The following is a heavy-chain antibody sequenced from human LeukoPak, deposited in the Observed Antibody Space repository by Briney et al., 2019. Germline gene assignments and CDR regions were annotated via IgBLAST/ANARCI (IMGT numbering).Heavy chain of an antibody. CDR1: GFTFSSYA. J-gene: IGHJ4*02. Sequence: GGSLRLSCAASGFTFSSYAMHRVRQAPGKGLEWVAVISYDGSNKYYADSVKGRFTISRDNSKNTLYLQMNSLRAEDTAVYYCARDTRYCSSTSCYCAYWGQGTLVTVSS. V-gene: IGHV3-30-3*01. D-gene: IGHD2-2*01. CDR3: ARDTRYCSSTSCYCAY. CDR2: ISYDGSNK.